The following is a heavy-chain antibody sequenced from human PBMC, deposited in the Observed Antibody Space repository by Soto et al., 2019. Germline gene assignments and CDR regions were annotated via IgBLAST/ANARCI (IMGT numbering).Heavy chain of an antibody. Sequence: PGGSLRLSCAASGFTVSSNYMSWVRQAPGKGLEWVSVIYSGVRTYYADSVKGRFTISRDNSKNTLYLQMNSLRAEDTAVYYCARDHMGYYGREAWGQGTPVTVSS. V-gene: IGHV3-53*01. J-gene: IGHJ6*02. CDR3: ARDHMGYYGREA. CDR1: GFTVSSNY. D-gene: IGHD2-21*01. CDR2: IYSGVRT.